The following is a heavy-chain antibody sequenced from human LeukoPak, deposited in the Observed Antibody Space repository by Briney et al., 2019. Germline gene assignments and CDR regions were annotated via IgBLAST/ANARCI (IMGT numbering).Heavy chain of an antibody. V-gene: IGHV4-38-2*02. CDR3: ARDTSPGITGTY. CDR1: GYSITNGYY. Sequence: SETLSLTCTVSGYSITNGYYWGWIRPPPGKGLEWIGSIYHDGRIDYNPSLKSRVTISRDTSNDQFSLKLSSVTAADTAMYYCARDTSPGITGTYWGQGTLVTVSS. D-gene: IGHD1-20*01. CDR2: IYHDGRI. J-gene: IGHJ4*02.